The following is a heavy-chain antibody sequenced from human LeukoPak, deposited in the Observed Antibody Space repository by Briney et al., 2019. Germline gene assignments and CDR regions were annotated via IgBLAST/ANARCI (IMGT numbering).Heavy chain of an antibody. CDR1: GGSISTYY. J-gene: IGHJ4*02. CDR3: ARDLGGHNYGPFDS. Sequence: SETLSLTCTVSGGSISTYYWSWIRQPPGKGLEWIGYICYSGSTDYNPSLKSRVTISLDRSRNQFSLNLTSVTAADTAVYYCARDLGGHNYGPFDSWGQGTLVTVSS. CDR2: ICYSGST. D-gene: IGHD5-18*01. V-gene: IGHV4-59*01.